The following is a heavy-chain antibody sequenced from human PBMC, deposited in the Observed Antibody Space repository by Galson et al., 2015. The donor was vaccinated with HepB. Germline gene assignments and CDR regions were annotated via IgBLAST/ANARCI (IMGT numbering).Heavy chain of an antibody. CDR3: ARGKQPRPAGYFDY. J-gene: IGHJ4*02. CDR2: ISYDGSNK. V-gene: IGHV3-30-3*01. D-gene: IGHD6-13*01. CDR1: GFTFSSYA. Sequence: LRLSCAASGFTFSSYAMHWVRQAPGKGLEWVAVISYDGSNKYYADSVKGRFTISRDNSKNTLYLQMNSLRAEDTAVYYCARGKQPRPAGYFDYWGQGTLVTVSS.